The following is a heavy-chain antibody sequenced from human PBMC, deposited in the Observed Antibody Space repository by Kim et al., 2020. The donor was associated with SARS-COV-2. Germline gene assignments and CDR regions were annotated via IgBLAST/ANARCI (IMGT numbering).Heavy chain of an antibody. D-gene: IGHD4-4*01. Sequence: ASVKVSCKASGYTFTSYAMNWVRQAPGQGLEWMGWINTNTGNPTYAQGFTGRFVFSLDTSVSTAYLQISSLKAEDTAVYYCARDQRDDYNTMTGWDWGGSQPDDAFDIWGQGTMVTVSS. CDR2: INTNTGNP. J-gene: IGHJ3*02. V-gene: IGHV7-4-1*02. CDR3: ARDQRDDYNTMTGWDWGGSQPDDAFDI. CDR1: GYTFTSYA.